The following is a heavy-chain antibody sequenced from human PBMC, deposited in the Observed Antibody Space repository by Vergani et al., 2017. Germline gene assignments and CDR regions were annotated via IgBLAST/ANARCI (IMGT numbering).Heavy chain of an antibody. V-gene: IGHV4-61*02. Sequence: QVQLQASGPGRVKPSQTLSLTCTMSGGSISAGYYFWSWIRQPAGKGLEWIGHISASGNASHSPSLKTRVSMSVDTSKNQFSLTVTSVTAADTAIYFCARRSGGYYSGGRVHPIRTAVDVWGHGTVVTVSS. J-gene: IGHJ3*01. CDR1: GGSISAGYYF. CDR3: ARRSGGYYSGGRVHPIRTAVDV. D-gene: IGHD2-15*01. CDR2: ISASGNA.